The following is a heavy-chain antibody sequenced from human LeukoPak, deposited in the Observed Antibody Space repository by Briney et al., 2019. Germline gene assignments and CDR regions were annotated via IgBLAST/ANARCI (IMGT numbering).Heavy chain of an antibody. CDR3: ARTGYDIFDY. D-gene: IGHD5-12*01. V-gene: IGHV3-23*01. J-gene: IGHJ4*02. Sequence: GGSLRLSCAASGFTFSSYAMSWVRQAPGNGLEWVSAISGSGGSTYYADSVKGRFTISRDNSKNTLYLQMNSLRAEDTAVYYCARTGYDIFDYWGQGTLVTVSS. CDR1: GFTFSSYA. CDR2: ISGSGGST.